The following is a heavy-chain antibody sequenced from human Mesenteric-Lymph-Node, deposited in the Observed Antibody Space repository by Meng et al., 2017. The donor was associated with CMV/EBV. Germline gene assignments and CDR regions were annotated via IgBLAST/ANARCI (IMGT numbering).Heavy chain of an antibody. J-gene: IGHJ4*02. CDR2: ISGSGGST. D-gene: IGHD6-19*01. CDR1: GFIFSSYA. CDR3: AKDATPGFSSGPDY. V-gene: IGHV3-23*01. Sequence: GGSLRLSCAASGFIFSSYAMSWIRQAPGKGLEWVSAISGSGGSTYYADSVKGRFTISRDNSKNTLYLQMNSLRAEDTAAYYCAKDATPGFSSGPDYLGQGTLVTVSS.